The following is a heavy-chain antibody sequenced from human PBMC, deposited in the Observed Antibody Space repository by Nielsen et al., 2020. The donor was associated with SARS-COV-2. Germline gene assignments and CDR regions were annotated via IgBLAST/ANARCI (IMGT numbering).Heavy chain of an antibody. D-gene: IGHD2/OR15-2a*01. CDR3: ARILASAMDV. CDR1: GFTFDDYA. Sequence: GGSLRLSCAASGFTFDDYAMHWVRQAPGKGLEWVSGISWNSGSIGYADSVKGRFTISRDNAKNSLYLQMNSLRAEDTAVYYCARILASAMDVWGKGTTVTVSS. V-gene: IGHV3-9*01. J-gene: IGHJ6*04. CDR2: ISWNSGSI.